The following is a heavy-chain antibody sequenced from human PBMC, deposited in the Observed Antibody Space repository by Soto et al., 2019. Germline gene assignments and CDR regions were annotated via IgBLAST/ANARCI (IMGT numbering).Heavy chain of an antibody. D-gene: IGHD4-17*01. CDR3: AKDRGALRWSEEHYYFDY. CDR1: GSTFSSYG. J-gene: IGHJ4*02. Sequence: GGSLRLSCAASGSTFSSYGMHWVRQAPGKGLEWVAVIWYDGSKKYYADSVKGRFTISRDNSKNTLYPEMNSLRTEDTAVYYCAKDRGALRWSEEHYYFDYWGQGTLVTVSS. CDR2: IWYDGSKK. V-gene: IGHV3-30*02.